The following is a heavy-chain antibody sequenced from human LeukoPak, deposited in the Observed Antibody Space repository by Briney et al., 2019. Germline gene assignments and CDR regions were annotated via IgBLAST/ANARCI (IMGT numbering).Heavy chain of an antibody. CDR3: AKQLGSGNYYPTGEDY. Sequence: GGSLRLSCAASGFTFSSYAMSWVRQAPGKGLEWVSAISGSGGSTYYADSVKGRFTISRDTSKNTVYLQMNSLRDEDTAVYYCAKQLGSGNYYPTGEDYWGQGTLVTVSS. V-gene: IGHV3-23*01. J-gene: IGHJ4*02. D-gene: IGHD3-10*01. CDR1: GFTFSSYA. CDR2: ISGSGGST.